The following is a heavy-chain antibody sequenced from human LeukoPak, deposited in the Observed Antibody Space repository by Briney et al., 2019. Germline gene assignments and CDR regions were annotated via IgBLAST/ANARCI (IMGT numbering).Heavy chain of an antibody. V-gene: IGHV4-34*01. Sequence: SETLSLTCAVYGGSFNGYYWSWIRQPPGKGLEWIGEINHSGSTNYNPSLKSRVTISVDTSKNQFSLKLSSVTAADTAVYYCARGYSYIAVAGYSYFDYWGQGTLVTVSS. CDR3: ARGYSYIAVAGYSYFDY. CDR1: GGSFNGYY. CDR2: INHSGST. J-gene: IGHJ4*02. D-gene: IGHD6-19*01.